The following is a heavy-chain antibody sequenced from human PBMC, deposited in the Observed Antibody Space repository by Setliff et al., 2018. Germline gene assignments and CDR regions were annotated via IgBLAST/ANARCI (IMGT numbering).Heavy chain of an antibody. D-gene: IGHD3-3*01. CDR1: GGSISSYY. CDR2: IYNSGST. Sequence: PSETLSLTCTVSGGSISSYYWSWIRQPPGKGLEWIGYIYNSGSTNYNPSLKSRVTISVDTSKNQISLKLTSVTAADTAVYYCARLNFWSGFWYFTLWGQGTPVTVSS. J-gene: IGHJ4*02. CDR3: ARLNFWSGFWYFTL. V-gene: IGHV4-59*01.